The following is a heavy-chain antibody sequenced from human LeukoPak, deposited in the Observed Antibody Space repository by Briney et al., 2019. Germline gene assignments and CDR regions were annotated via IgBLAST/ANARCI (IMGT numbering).Heavy chain of an antibody. CDR2: IYYSGST. V-gene: IGHV4-59*11. CDR3: ARLQCCSSTLCYGVDP. D-gene: IGHD2-2*01. Sequence: SETLSLTCTVSGGSISSHYWSWIRQPPGKGLEWIGYIYYSGSTNYNPSLKSRVTISVDTSKNQFSLKLSSVTAADTAVYYCARLQCCSSTLCYGVDPWGQGTLVTVSS. J-gene: IGHJ5*02. CDR1: GGSISSHY.